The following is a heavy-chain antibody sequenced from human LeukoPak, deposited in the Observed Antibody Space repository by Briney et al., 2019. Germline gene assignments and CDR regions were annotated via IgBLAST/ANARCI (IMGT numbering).Heavy chain of an antibody. CDR2: TNPSGGST. CDR3: ARDRQGYFDY. CDR1: VYTFTSYY. J-gene: IGHJ4*02. Sequence: ASVKVSCKASVYTFTSYYMHWVRQAPGQGLEWMGITNPSGGSTSYAQKFQGRVTMTRDTSTSTVYMELSSLRSEDTAVYYCARDRQGYFDYWGQGTLVTVSS. V-gene: IGHV1-46*01.